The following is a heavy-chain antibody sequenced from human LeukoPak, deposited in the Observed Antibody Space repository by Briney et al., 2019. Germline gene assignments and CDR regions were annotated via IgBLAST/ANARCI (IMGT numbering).Heavy chain of an antibody. D-gene: IGHD6-19*01. J-gene: IGHJ4*02. V-gene: IGHV3-23*01. Sequence: PGGSLRLSCAASGFTFSSYAMSWVRQAPGKGLEWVSAISGSGGSTYYADSVKGRFTISGDNSKNTLYLQMNSLRAEDTAVYYCAKDQGGYSSGTFDYWGQGTLVTVSS. CDR2: ISGSGGST. CDR3: AKDQGGYSSGTFDY. CDR1: GFTFSSYA.